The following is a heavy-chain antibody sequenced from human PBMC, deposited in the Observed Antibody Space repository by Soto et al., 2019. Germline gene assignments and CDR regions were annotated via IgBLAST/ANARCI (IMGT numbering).Heavy chain of an antibody. V-gene: IGHV3-9*01. CDR3: AKETQSILGTVGSAS. CDR1: GVTFDDYA. J-gene: IGHJ1*01. D-gene: IGHD7-27*01. Sequence: LVLSSVVAGVTFDDYAMHWVRHAPGKGLEWVSGIGWNSGTVAYSDSVKGRFTIASDNAKKYLYLQLNRLRPEDTALYYCAKETQSILGTVGSASWGLGTQVAV. CDR2: IGWNSGTV.